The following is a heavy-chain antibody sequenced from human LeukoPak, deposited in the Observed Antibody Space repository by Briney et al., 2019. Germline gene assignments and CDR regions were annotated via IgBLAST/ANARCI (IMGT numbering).Heavy chain of an antibody. J-gene: IGHJ4*02. CDR2: IHHSGRS. CDR3: ARGGNRFGGFYFDY. D-gene: IGHD3-10*01. CDR1: ADSLSSGGHY. V-gene: IGHV4-31*03. Sequence: PSQTLSLTSTVSADSLSSGGHYWASIRQFPGKGLESIGFIHHSGRSRHNPSLKDRVAISVDTSRKQFALKLSSVTAADTAMYYCARGGNRFGGFYFDYWGQGIQVIVSS.